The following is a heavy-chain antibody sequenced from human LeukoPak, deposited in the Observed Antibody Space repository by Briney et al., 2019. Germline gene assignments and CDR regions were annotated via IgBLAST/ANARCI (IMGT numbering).Heavy chain of an antibody. CDR1: GFTFSIYA. CDR2: INGISGET. V-gene: IGHV3-23*01. J-gene: IGHJ4*02. Sequence: PGGSLSLSCAASGFTFSIYAMTWVRQAPGKGLEWVSGINGISGETYYADSVKGRFTISRDNSKNTLYLQINSLRAEDTAVYYCANTPRAPSGYYTSGGDYWGQGTLVTVSS. D-gene: IGHD3-3*01. CDR3: ANTPRAPSGYYTSGGDY.